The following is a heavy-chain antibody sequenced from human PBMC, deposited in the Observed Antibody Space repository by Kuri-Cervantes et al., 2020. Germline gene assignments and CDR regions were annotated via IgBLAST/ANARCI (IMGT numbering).Heavy chain of an antibody. J-gene: IGHJ4*02. CDR1: GFTFSSYA. CDR3: ARARSNFGSGSYVDY. D-gene: IGHD3-10*01. CDR2: ISYDGSNK. V-gene: IGHV3-30*07. Sequence: GGSLRLSCAASGFTFSSYAMHWVRQAPGKGLEWVAVISYDGSNKYYADSVKGRFTISRDNSKNTLYLQMNSLRAEDTAVYYCARARSNFGSGSYVDYWGQGTLVTVSS.